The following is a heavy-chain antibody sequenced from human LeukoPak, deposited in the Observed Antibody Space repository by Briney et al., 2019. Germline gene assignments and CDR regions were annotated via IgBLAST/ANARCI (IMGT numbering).Heavy chain of an antibody. Sequence: SVKVSCKASGGTLSSYAISWVRQAPGQGLEWMGGIIPIFGTANYAQKFQGRVTITADESTSTAYMELSSLRSEDTAVYYCARDYSSGYSRAHDAFDIWGQGTMVTVSS. D-gene: IGHD3-22*01. V-gene: IGHV1-69*01. CDR3: ARDYSSGYSRAHDAFDI. CDR2: IIPIFGTA. J-gene: IGHJ3*02. CDR1: GGTLSSYA.